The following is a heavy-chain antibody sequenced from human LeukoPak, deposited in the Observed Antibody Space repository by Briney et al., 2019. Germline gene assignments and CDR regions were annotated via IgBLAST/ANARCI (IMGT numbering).Heavy chain of an antibody. J-gene: IGHJ4*02. D-gene: IGHD6-19*01. Sequence: PSETLSLTCTVSGGSISSSTYYWGWIRQPPGKGLEWIGSISYSGSTSYNPSLQSRVTISVDTSKSQFSLKLSSVTAADTAVYYCARHGVGGSGWLYYFDYWGQGTLVTVSS. V-gene: IGHV4-39*01. CDR1: GGSISSSTYY. CDR2: ISYSGST. CDR3: ARHGVGGSGWLYYFDY.